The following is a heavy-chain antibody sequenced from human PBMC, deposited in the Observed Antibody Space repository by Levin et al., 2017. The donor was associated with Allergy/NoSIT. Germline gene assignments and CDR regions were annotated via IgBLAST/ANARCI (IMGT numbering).Heavy chain of an antibody. CDR1: GGSISRSSYY. CDR2: VYYAGNT. CDR3: AKAYCGSDCYVVDAFDV. V-gene: IGHV4-39*01. D-gene: IGHD2-21*02. Sequence: PSETLSLSCTVSGGSISRSSYYWGWIRQPPGKGLEWIGTVYYAGNTHYNPSLKSRVTMSVDTSKNQFSLKLSSVTAADTAVYYCAKAYCGSDCYVVDAFDVWGQGTMVTVSS. J-gene: IGHJ3*01.